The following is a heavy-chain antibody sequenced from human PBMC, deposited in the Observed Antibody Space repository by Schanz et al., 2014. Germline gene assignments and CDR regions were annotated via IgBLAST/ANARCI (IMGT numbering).Heavy chain of an antibody. Sequence: QAQLMESGGGVVQPGTSLILSCSVSGFSLNTYGIHWFRQPAGKGLEWVAVIWNNGVTKYYADSVRGRFTISRDRFQNTLYLRMSSLRAEYTAVYYCARPRFDYGEVDYWGQGTLXTVSS. CDR2: IWNNGVTK. CDR1: GFSLNTYG. J-gene: IGHJ4*02. V-gene: IGHV3-33*01. CDR3: ARPRFDYGEVDY. D-gene: IGHD4-17*01.